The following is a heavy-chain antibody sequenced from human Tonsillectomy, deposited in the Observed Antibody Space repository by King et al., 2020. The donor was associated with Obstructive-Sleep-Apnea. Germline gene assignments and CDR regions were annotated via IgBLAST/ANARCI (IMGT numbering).Heavy chain of an antibody. Sequence: VQLVESGGAVVQPGGSLRLSCAASGFSFSSYGMHWVRQAPGKGLEGVAVIQYDGSDKYYGDSVKGRFTISRDNSKNTLYLQMNSLRAEDTAMFYCVKDFFDSWGQGTLVTVSS. CDR2: IQYDGSDK. J-gene: IGHJ5*01. CDR1: GFSFSSYG. CDR3: VKDFFDS. V-gene: IGHV3-30*02.